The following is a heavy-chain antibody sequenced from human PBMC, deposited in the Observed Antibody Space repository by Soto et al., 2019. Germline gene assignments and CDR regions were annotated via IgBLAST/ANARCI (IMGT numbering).Heavy chain of an antibody. CDR2: INPNSVGT. CDR1: GDTFTGHY. CDR3: AREPMVRAAHGFDI. D-gene: IGHD3-10*01. J-gene: IGHJ3*02. V-gene: IGHV1-2*02. Sequence: ASVEVSCNASGDTFTGHYIHWVRQAPGQGLEWMGWINPNSVGTNYAQKFQGRVTMTRDTSISTACMELSRLRSDDTAVYYCAREPMVRAAHGFDIWGQGTMVTV.